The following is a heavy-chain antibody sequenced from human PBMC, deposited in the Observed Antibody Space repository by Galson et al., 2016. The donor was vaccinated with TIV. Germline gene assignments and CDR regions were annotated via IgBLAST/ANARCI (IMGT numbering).Heavy chain of an antibody. V-gene: IGHV3-30-3*01. Sequence: SLRLSCAASGFTFSTYTIHWVRQAPGKGLEWVSIISYDGSNKFYADSVKGRFTVSRDNSKNTLYLQMTSLRGDDTAVYYCAREKLDPDYGMVVWGQGTTVIVSS. CDR1: GFTFSTYT. CDR2: ISYDGSNK. J-gene: IGHJ6*02. CDR3: AREKLDPDYGMVV. D-gene: IGHD3-9*01.